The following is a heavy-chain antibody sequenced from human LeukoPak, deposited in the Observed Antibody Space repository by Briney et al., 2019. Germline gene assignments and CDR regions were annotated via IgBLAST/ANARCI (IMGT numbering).Heavy chain of an antibody. CDR3: AKALRFTSRHGFDY. V-gene: IGHV3-7*03. CDR1: GFTFSYYW. D-gene: IGHD2-2*01. CDR2: IKEDGSEN. Sequence: GGSLRLSCAASGFTFSYYWMSWVRQAPGKGLEWVANIKEDGSENYSVDSVKGRFTISRDNAKNSLYLQMNSLRAEDTAVYYCAKALRFTSRHGFDYWGQGTLVTVSS. J-gene: IGHJ4*02.